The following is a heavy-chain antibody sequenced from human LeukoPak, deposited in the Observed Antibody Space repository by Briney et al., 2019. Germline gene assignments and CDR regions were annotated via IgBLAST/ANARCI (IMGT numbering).Heavy chain of an antibody. J-gene: IGHJ4*02. D-gene: IGHD1-26*01. V-gene: IGHV3-53*01. CDR2: IYSGGST. Sequence: GGSLRLSCAASGFTVSSNYMSWVRQAPGKGLEWVSIIYSGGSTFYADSVKGRFTISRDNAKNSLDLQMNSLRAEDTALYYCARRWDSRFYFDYWGQGTLVTVSS. CDR3: ARRWDSRFYFDY. CDR1: GFTVSSNY.